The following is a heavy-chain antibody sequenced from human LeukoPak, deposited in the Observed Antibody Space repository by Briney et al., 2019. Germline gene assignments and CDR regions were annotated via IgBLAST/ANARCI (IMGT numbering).Heavy chain of an antibody. Sequence: GGSLRLSCAASGFTVSSNYMSWVRQAPGKGLEWVGFIRSKAYGGTTEYAASVKGRFTISRDDSKSIAYLQMNSLKTEDTAVYYCTRGTEGRWGQGTLVTVSS. J-gene: IGHJ4*02. V-gene: IGHV3-49*04. CDR1: GFTVSSNY. CDR3: TRGTEGR. CDR2: IRSKAYGGTT.